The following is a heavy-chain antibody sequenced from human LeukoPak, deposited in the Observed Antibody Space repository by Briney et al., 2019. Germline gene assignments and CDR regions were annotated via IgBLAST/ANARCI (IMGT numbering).Heavy chain of an antibody. CDR3: ARLTFGGVIVIFAYDY. V-gene: IGHV4-34*01. J-gene: IGHJ4*02. CDR1: GGSFSGYY. Sequence: SETLSLTCAVYGGSFSGYYWSWIRQPPGKGLEWIGEINHSGSTNYNPSLKSRVTISVDTSKNQFSLKLSSVTAADTAVYYCARLTFGGVIVIFAYDYWGQGTLVTVSS. CDR2: INHSGST. D-gene: IGHD3-16*02.